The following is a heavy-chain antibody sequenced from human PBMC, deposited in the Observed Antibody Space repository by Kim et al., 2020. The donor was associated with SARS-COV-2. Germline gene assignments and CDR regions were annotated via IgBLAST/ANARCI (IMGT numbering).Heavy chain of an antibody. V-gene: IGHV3-33*01. D-gene: IGHD7-27*01. Sequence: YAESVNGRFTISRDNSKNTRYLQMNSLRAEDTAVYYCARDLTGVLGYGMDVWGQGTTVTVSS. CDR3: ARDLTGVLGYGMDV. J-gene: IGHJ6*02.